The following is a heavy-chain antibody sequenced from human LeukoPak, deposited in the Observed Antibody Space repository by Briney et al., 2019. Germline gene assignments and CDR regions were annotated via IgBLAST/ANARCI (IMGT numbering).Heavy chain of an antibody. V-gene: IGHV4-34*01. CDR3: ARALDTAMVTDFD. J-gene: IGHJ4*02. CDR2: INHSGST. Sequence: KPSETLSLTCAVYGGSFSGYYWSWIRQPPGKGLEWIGEINHSGSTNYNPSLKSRVTISVDTSKNQFSLKLSSVTAADTAVYYCARALDTAMVTDFDWGQGTLVTVSS. CDR1: GGSFSGYY. D-gene: IGHD5-18*01.